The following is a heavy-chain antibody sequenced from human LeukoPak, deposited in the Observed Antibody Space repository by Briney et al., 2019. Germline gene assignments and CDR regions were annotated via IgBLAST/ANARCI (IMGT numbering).Heavy chain of an antibody. V-gene: IGHV1-46*01. D-gene: IGHD3-22*01. CDR3: ARLRGYYDSSGYWEAFDI. J-gene: IGHJ3*02. CDR2: INPSGGST. CDR1: GYTFTSYY. Sequence: GASVKVSCKASGYTFTSYYMHWVRQAPGQGLEWMGIINPSGGSTSYAQKFQGRVTMTRNTSISTAYMELSSLRPEDTAVYYCARLRGYYDSSGYWEAFDIWGQGTMVTVSS.